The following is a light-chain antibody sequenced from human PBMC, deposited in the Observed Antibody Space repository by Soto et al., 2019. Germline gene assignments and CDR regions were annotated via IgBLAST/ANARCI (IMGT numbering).Light chain of an antibody. CDR2: AAS. CDR1: QGISDS. J-gene: IGKJ4*01. V-gene: IGKV1-27*01. CDR3: QKYNSAPPLT. Sequence: DIQMTQSPSSLSASVGDRITITCRASQGISDSLAWYQQKPGKVPKLLIYAASTLQSGVPSRFSGSGFGTDFTLTIRRLQPEDVATYYCQKYNSAPPLTFGGGTKVEIK.